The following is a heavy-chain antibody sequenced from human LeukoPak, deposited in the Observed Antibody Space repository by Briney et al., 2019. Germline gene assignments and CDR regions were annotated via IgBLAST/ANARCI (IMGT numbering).Heavy chain of an antibody. Sequence: GGSLRLSCAASGFTFKNYAMNWVRQSPGQGLEWVSTISGDAVTSWYADSVKGRFTISRDNPKNTLYLQMNSLRAEDTAVYYCAKYHIKNTPRFDYWGQGTLVTVSS. V-gene: IGHV3-23*01. CDR1: GFTFKNYA. J-gene: IGHJ4*02. CDR3: AKYHIKNTPRFDY. CDR2: ISGDAVTS. D-gene: IGHD2-21*01.